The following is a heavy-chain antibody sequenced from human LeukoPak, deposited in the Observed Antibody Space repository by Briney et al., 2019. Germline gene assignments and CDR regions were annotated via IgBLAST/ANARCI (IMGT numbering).Heavy chain of an antibody. D-gene: IGHD3-22*01. V-gene: IGHV4-4*07. CDR3: ARLKFYDSTGYSPGYYMDV. CDR2: IYGSGIT. CDR1: GGSIISNY. Sequence: SETLSFTCTVSGGSIISNYWSWIRQSAGTGLEWIGRIYGSGITDYNPSLKSRATMSLDTSRKQFSLRLTSVTAADTAVYYCARLKFYDSTGYSPGYYMDVWGKGTTVSVFS. J-gene: IGHJ6*03.